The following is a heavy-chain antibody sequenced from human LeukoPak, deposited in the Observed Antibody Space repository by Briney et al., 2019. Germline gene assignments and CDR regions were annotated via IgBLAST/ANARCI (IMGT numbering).Heavy chain of an antibody. CDR2: ISAYNGNT. V-gene: IGHV1-18*01. D-gene: IGHD1-1*01. Sequence: GASVKVSCKASGYTFTSYGISWVRQAPGQGLEWMGWISAYNGNTNYAQKLQGRVTMTTDTSTSTAYMELRSLRSDDTAVYYCAREPFRRGTTGTTSDYWGQGTLVTVSS. J-gene: IGHJ4*02. CDR3: AREPFRRGTTGTTSDY. CDR1: GYTFTSYG.